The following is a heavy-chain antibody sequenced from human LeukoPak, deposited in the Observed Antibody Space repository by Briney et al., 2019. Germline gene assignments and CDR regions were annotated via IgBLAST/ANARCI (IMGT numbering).Heavy chain of an antibody. CDR1: GFTFSSYS. V-gene: IGHV3-48*01. D-gene: IGHD6-13*01. CDR3: ARVSGSSWYGHYFDY. Sequence: GGSLRLSCAASGFTFSSYSMNWVRQAPGKGLEWVSSISSSSSTIYYADSVKGRFTISRDNAKNSLYLQMNSLRAEDTAVYYCARVSGSSWYGHYFDYWGQGTLVTVSS. J-gene: IGHJ4*02. CDR2: ISSSSSTI.